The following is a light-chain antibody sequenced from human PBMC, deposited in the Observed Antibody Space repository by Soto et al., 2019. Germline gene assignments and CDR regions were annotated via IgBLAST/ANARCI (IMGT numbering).Light chain of an antibody. J-gene: IGKJ5*01. CDR2: DAS. CDR3: QERSNWPIS. Sequence: ELALTQSQATLSVSPWARVTLSVRASQSVSRNLAWYHQKPGQAPRLLIYDASNRATGIPARFSGSGSGTDFTLTISSLEPEDFTVYYCQERSNWPISFGQGSRLEIK. V-gene: IGKV3-11*01. CDR1: QSVSRN.